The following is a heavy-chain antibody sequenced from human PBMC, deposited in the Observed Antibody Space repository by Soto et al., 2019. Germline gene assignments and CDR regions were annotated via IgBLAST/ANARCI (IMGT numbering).Heavy chain of an antibody. V-gene: IGHV3-11*06. J-gene: IGHJ4*02. CDR3: ARALPPPEYSSGWSDY. Sequence: QVQLVESGGGLVKPGGSLRLSCAASGFTFSDYYMSWIRQAPGPGLEWDSYISSSSSYTNYADSVKGRFTISRDNAKNSLYLQMNSLRAEDTAVYYCARALPPPEYSSGWSDYWGQGTLVTVSS. D-gene: IGHD6-19*01. CDR1: GFTFSDYY. CDR2: ISSSSSYT.